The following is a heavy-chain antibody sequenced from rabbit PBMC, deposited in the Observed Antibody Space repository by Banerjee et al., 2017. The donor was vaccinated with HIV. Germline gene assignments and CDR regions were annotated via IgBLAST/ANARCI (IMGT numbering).Heavy chain of an antibody. CDR3: ARDFDL. CDR2: IYSGTTGTR. V-gene: IGHV1S45*01. CDR1: GFSLSSYW. Sequence: QEQLVESGGGLVQPGESLTLTCKASGFSLSSYWMSWVRQAPGKGLEWIGYIYSGTTGTRDYASWAKGRFTISKTSSTTVTLQMTSLTAADTATYFCARDFDLWGQGTLVTVS. J-gene: IGHJ4*01.